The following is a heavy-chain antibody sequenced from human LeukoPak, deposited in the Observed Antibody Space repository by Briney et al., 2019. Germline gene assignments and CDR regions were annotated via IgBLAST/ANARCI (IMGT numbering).Heavy chain of an antibody. J-gene: IGHJ4*02. Sequence: GGSLRLSCTASEFTFSSFAMYWVRQAPGKGLQWVANIKQDGSEKFYVDSVKGRFTISRDNAKNSLYLQMNSLRAEDTAVYYCARESYYVSGILYFFDYWGQGTLVTVSS. CDR1: EFTFSSFA. V-gene: IGHV3-7*01. D-gene: IGHD3-10*01. CDR2: IKQDGSEK. CDR3: ARESYYVSGILYFFDY.